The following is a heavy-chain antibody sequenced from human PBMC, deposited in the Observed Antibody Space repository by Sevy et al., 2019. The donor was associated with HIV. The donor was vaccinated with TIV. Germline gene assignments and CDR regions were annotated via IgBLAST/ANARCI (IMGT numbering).Heavy chain of an antibody. J-gene: IGHJ4*02. CDR2: ISYSGST. V-gene: IGHV4-39*01. CDR3: ARHSSRWSFDY. D-gene: IGHD6-13*01. CDR1: GGSINSKSYS. Sequence: SETLSLTCSVSGGSINSKSYSWGWIRQPPGKGLEWIGNISYSGSTYYNPSLKSRVTISVDTSKNQFSLKLSSVTAAATAVYYCARHSSRWSFDYWGQGTQVTVSS.